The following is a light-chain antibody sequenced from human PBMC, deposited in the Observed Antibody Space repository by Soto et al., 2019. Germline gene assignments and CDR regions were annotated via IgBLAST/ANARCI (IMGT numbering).Light chain of an antibody. V-gene: IGKV1-12*01. CDR2: AAS. J-gene: IGKJ4*01. CDR1: QDISKC. CDR3: QQADSIPPT. Sequence: DIQMTQSPSFVSASVGDRFTITCRASQDISKCLAWYQQKPGRAPKILIFAASTLQRGVPTRFSGSGSGTDFTLTISSLQPEDSATYYCQQADSIPPTFGGGTKVDFK.